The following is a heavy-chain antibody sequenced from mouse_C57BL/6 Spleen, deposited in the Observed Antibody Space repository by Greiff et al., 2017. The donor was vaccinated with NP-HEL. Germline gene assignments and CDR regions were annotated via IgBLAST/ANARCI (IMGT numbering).Heavy chain of an antibody. CDR2: ISYDGSN. Sequence: EVQLQESGPGLVKPSQSLSLTCSVTGYSITSGYYWNWIRQFPGNKLEWMGYISYDGSNNYNPSLKNRISITRDTSKNQFFLKLNSVTTEDTATYDCARDQYYAYFDYWGQGTTLTVSS. V-gene: IGHV3-6*01. J-gene: IGHJ2*01. D-gene: IGHD1-1*02. CDR1: GYSITSGYY. CDR3: ARDQYYAYFDY.